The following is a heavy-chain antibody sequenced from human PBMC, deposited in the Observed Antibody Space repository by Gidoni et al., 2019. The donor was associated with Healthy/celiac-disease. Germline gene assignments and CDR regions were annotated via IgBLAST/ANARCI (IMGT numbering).Heavy chain of an antibody. CDR3: ARDDFSSWYEDY. J-gene: IGHJ4*02. CDR1: GGTFSSYT. Sequence: QVQLVQSGAEVKKPGSSVKGSCKASGGTFSSYTISWVRQAPGQGLEWMGRIIPILGIANYAQKFQGRVTITADKSTSTAYMELSSLRSEDADVYYCARDDFSSWYEDYWGQGTLVTVSS. CDR2: IIPILGIA. D-gene: IGHD6-13*01. V-gene: IGHV1-69*08.